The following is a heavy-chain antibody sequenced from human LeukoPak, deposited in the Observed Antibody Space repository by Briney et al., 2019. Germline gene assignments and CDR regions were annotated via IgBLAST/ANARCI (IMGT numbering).Heavy chain of an antibody. CDR2: ISYDGSNK. D-gene: IGHD3-22*01. CDR3: ARAGDYYDSSGYYYGAFDI. Sequence: GGSLRLSSAASGFSFSSYAMSWVRQAPGKGLEWVAVISYDGSNKYYADSVKGRFTISRDNSKNTLYLQMNSLRAEDTAVYYCARAGDYYDSSGYYYGAFDIWGQGTMVTVSS. J-gene: IGHJ3*02. CDR1: GFSFSSYA. V-gene: IGHV3-30-3*01.